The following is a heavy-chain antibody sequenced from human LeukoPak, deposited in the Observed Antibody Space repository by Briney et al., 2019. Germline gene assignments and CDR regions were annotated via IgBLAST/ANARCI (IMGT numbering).Heavy chain of an antibody. CDR1: GGSISSSSYY. J-gene: IGHJ4*02. V-gene: IGHV4-39*01. CDR3: ATSRSIAAPFGY. CDR2: IYYSGST. D-gene: IGHD6-6*01. Sequence: PETLSLTCTVSGGSISSSSYYWGWIRQPPGKGLEWIGSIYYSGSTYYNPSLKSRVTISVDTSKNQFSLKLSSVTAADTAVYYCATSRSIAAPFGYWGQGTLVTVSS.